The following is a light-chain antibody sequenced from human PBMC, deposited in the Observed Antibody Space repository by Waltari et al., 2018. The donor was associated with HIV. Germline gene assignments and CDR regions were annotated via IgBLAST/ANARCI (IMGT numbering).Light chain of an antibody. CDR3: QQRSNWPS. V-gene: IGKV3-11*01. Sequence: EIVLTQSPGTLSLSPGERATLSCRASHSVTNFLAWYQQKPGQAPRLLIYDASTRAAGIPARFSGSGSGTDFTLTMSILEPEDFAVYYCQQRSNWPSFGQGTRLDI. CDR1: HSVTNF. CDR2: DAS. J-gene: IGKJ2*03.